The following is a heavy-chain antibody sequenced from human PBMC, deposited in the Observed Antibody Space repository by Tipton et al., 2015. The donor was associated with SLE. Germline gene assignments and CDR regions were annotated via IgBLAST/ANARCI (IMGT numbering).Heavy chain of an antibody. CDR1: GYTFTSSS. V-gene: IGHV7-4-1*02. J-gene: IGHJ4*02. CDR2: ININTGNP. Sequence: QVQLVQSGSELKKPGASVRISCKTSGYTFTSSSMNWVRQAPGQGLEWMGWININTGNPTCAQGFTGRFAFSLDTSVSTAYLQISSLKAEDTAVYYCARSKGVFDYWGQGTLVTVSS. CDR3: ARSKGVFDY. D-gene: IGHD4-11*01.